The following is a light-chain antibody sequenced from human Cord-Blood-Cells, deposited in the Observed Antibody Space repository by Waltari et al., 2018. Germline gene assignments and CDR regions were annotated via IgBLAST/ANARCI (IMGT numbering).Light chain of an antibody. CDR1: SSDVGGYNY. Sequence: QSALTQPASVSGSPGQSITISCTGTSSDVGGYNYVSWYQQNPGKAPKLMIYDVSNRPSGVSNRVAGSKSGNTASLTISGLQAEDEADYYCSSYTSSSTLVVFGGGTKLTVL. J-gene: IGLJ2*01. V-gene: IGLV2-14*01. CDR2: DVS. CDR3: SSYTSSSTLVV.